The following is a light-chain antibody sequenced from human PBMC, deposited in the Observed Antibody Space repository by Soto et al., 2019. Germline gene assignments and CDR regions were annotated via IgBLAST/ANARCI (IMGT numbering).Light chain of an antibody. CDR3: QQYGSSPRT. V-gene: IGKV3-20*01. J-gene: IGKJ1*01. Sequence: EIVLTQSPGTLSLSPGERATLSCRASQSVSSSYLAWYQQKPGQAPRLLIYGASSRDTGIPERFSGSGSGTDFTLTISSLEPEDFAIYYCQQYGSSPRTFGQGTKVEIK. CDR1: QSVSSSY. CDR2: GAS.